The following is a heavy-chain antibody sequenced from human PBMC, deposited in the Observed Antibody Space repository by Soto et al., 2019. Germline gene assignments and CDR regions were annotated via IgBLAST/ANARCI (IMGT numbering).Heavy chain of an antibody. CDR3: ARDSTVTTTLLDV. D-gene: IGHD4-17*01. V-gene: IGHV4-31*03. CDR2: IYYSGST. J-gene: IGHJ6*02. CDR1: GGSISTGGNY. Sequence: QVQLQESGPGLVKPSQTLSLTCTVSGGSISTGGNYWSWIRQHPGKGLEWIGYIYYSGSTYYNPSLKSRVTISVDTSKNQFSLKLTSVTAADTAVYYRARDSTVTTTLLDVWGQGTTVTVSS.